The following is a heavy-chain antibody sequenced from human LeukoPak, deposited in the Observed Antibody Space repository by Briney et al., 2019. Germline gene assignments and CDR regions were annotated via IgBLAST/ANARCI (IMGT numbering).Heavy chain of an antibody. Sequence: SETLSLTCTVSGYSISSGYYWGWIRQPPGKGLEWIGSIYHSGSTYYNPSLKSRVTISVDTSKNQFSLKLSSVTAADTAVYYCARDDFWSGYQYYFDYWGQGTLVTVSS. CDR3: ARDDFWSGYQYYFDY. D-gene: IGHD3-3*01. V-gene: IGHV4-38-2*02. J-gene: IGHJ4*02. CDR1: GYSISSGYY. CDR2: IYHSGST.